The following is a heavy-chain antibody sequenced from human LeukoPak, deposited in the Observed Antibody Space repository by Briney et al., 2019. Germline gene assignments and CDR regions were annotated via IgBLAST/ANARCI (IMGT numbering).Heavy chain of an antibody. V-gene: IGHV2-5*01. J-gene: IGHJ3*02. CDR3: ARVGIFGVVAIPCDAFDI. D-gene: IGHD3-3*01. Sequence: SGPTLVKPTQTLTLTCTFSGFSLSTSGVGVGWIRQPPGKALEWLALIYWNDDKRYSPSLKSRLTITKDTSKNQVVLTMTNMDPVDTATYYCARVGIFGVVAIPCDAFDIWGQGTMVTVSS. CDR2: IYWNDDK. CDR1: GFSLSTSGVG.